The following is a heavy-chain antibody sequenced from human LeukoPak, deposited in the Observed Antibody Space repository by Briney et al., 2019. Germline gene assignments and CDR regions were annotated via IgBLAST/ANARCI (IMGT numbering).Heavy chain of an antibody. CDR2: ISYDGRTK. V-gene: IGHV3-30*18. J-gene: IGHJ4*02. D-gene: IGHD2-15*01. CDR1: GDSFSYYG. CDR3: TKLSGGKMFDY. Sequence: GRSLRLSCAAAGDSFSYYGMHWVRQAPGKGLQWVAVISYDGRTKYYADSVKGRFTISRDNSKNTLYLQMNSLRAADTAVYYCTKLSGGKMFDYWGQGTLVTVSS.